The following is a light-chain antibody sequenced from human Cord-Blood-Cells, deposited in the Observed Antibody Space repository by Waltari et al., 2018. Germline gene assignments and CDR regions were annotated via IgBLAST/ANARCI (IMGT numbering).Light chain of an antibody. Sequence: DIVMTQSPDSLAVSLGERATINCKSSQSVLYRSNNKNYLAWYKQKPGQPPKLLIYWASTRESGFPDRCSGSGSGTDFTLTISSLQAEDVAVYYCQQYYSTPTFGQGTKVEIK. CDR2: WAS. CDR3: QQYYSTPT. V-gene: IGKV4-1*01. J-gene: IGKJ1*01. CDR1: QSVLYRSNNKNY.